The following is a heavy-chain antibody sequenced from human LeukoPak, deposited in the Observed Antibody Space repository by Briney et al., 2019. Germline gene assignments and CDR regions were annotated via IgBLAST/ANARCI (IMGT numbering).Heavy chain of an antibody. CDR2: ISYSGST. CDR1: GASISNYY. CDR3: ARGRYSSAWRHWYFDL. V-gene: IGHV4-59*01. J-gene: IGHJ2*01. D-gene: IGHD6-19*01. Sequence: SETLSLTCTVSGASISNYYWSWVRQPPGKGLEWIGYISYSGSTNYNPSLKSRVTISVDTSKNQFSLKLSSVTAADTAVYYCARGRYSSAWRHWYFDLWGRGTLITVSS.